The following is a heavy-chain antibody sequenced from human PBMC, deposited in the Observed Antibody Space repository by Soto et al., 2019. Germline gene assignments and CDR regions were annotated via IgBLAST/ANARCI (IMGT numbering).Heavy chain of an antibody. J-gene: IGHJ6*02. Sequence: SGKVSCKASGGTFSSYAISWVRQAPGQGLEWMGGIIPIFGTANYAQKFQGRVTITADESTSTAYMELSSLRSEDTAVYYCASCGQWVQLWSGNYYGMDVWGQGTTVTVSS. CDR1: GGTFSSYA. V-gene: IGHV1-69*13. CDR3: ASCGQWVQLWSGNYYGMDV. CDR2: IIPIFGTA. D-gene: IGHD5-18*01.